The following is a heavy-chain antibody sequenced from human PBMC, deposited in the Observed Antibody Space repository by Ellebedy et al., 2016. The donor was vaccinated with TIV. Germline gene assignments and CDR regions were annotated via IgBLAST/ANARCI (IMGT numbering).Heavy chain of an antibody. CDR3: ARDGLGINFDFDY. CDR1: GFTFSRFW. V-gene: IGHV3-7*03. D-gene: IGHD1-1*01. J-gene: IGHJ4*02. CDR2: INQDGSET. Sequence: GESLKISCAASGFTFSRFWMAWVRQAPGKGLEWVANINQDGSETQYVVSVKGRFIISRDNANNSLYLQMNSLRAEDTGVYYCARDGLGINFDFDYWGQGTLVTVSS.